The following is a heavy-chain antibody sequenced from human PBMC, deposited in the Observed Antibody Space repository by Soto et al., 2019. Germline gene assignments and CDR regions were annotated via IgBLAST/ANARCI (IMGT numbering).Heavy chain of an antibody. CDR3: ARYVNPYDTAVWFDP. D-gene: IGHD3-9*01. CDR2: IYYSGTT. J-gene: IGHJ5*02. CDR1: GGSTRNYF. V-gene: IGHV4-59*01. Sequence: QVQLQESGPGLVKPSETLSLTCTVSGGSTRNYFWIWIRQPPGKGLECIGCIYYSGTTNYNSSLKSRVTISLDTSKNQFSLRLRSVTAADTAVYYCARYVNPYDTAVWFDPWGQGTLVTVSS.